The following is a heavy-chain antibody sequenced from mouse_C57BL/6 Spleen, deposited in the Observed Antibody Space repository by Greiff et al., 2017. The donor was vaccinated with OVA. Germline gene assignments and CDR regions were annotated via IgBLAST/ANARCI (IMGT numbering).Heavy chain of an antibody. Sequence: EVHLVESGGGLVQPGGSLSLSCAASGFTFTDYYMSWVRQPPGKALEWLGFIRNKANGYTTEYSASVKGRFTISRDNSQSILYLQMNALRAEDSATYYCARYRLFFDYWGQGTTLTVSS. D-gene: IGHD1-2*01. CDR1: GFTFTDYY. CDR2: IRNKANGYTT. J-gene: IGHJ2*01. V-gene: IGHV7-3*01. CDR3: ARYRLFFDY.